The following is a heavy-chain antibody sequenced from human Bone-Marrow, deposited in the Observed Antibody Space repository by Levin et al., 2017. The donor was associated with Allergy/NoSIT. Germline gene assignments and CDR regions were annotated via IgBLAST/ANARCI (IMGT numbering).Heavy chain of an antibody. J-gene: IGHJ4*02. Sequence: GGSLRLSCAASGFTVSSNYMSWVRQAPGKGLEWVSVIYSAGSTYYADSVKGRFTIFRDNSKNTLYLQMNRLRAEDTAVYYCARVVVDIAIWDGYFDYWGQGTLVTVSS. CDR3: ARVVVDIAIWDGYFDY. CDR1: GFTVSSNY. V-gene: IGHV3-53*01. CDR2: IYSAGST. D-gene: IGHD5-18*01.